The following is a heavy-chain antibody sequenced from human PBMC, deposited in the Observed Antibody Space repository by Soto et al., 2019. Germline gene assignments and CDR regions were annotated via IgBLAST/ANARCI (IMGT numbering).Heavy chain of an antibody. D-gene: IGHD1-1*01. J-gene: IGHJ4*02. Sequence: EVQLVESGGGLVQPGGSLRLSCAASGFTLRGYWMHWVRQAPGKGLVWVSRINSDGSSTSYADSVKGRFTISRDNAKNTLYLQMSSLRAEAPAVYYCAKDGRLGQFDYWGQGTLVTASS. CDR2: INSDGSST. V-gene: IGHV3-74*01. CDR3: AKDGRLGQFDY. CDR1: GFTLRGYW.